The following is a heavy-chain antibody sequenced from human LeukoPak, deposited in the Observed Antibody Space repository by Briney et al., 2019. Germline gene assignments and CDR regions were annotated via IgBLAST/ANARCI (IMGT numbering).Heavy chain of an antibody. D-gene: IGHD2-15*01. V-gene: IGHV3-23*01. J-gene: IGHJ4*02. Sequence: GGSLRLSCAASGFTFNNYAMSWVRQAPGKGLEWVSTISGSGGSIYNADSVKGRFTISRDDSKNTLYLQMNSLRAEDTAVYHCANGWSPDYWGRGTLVTVSS. CDR3: ANGWSPDY. CDR1: GFTFNNYA. CDR2: ISGSGGSI.